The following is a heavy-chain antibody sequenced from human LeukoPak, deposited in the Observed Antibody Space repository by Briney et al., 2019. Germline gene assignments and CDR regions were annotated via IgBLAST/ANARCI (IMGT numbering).Heavy chain of an antibody. Sequence: GGSLRLSCAASGFTFNNYAMTWVRQAPEKGLEWVSSISGSGGNTYYADSVRGRFTVSRGNSKNTLYLHMNSLSAEDTAVYYCARFYWLDYWGQGTLVIVSS. V-gene: IGHV3-23*01. J-gene: IGHJ4*02. CDR2: ISGSGGNT. CDR3: ARFYWLDY. CDR1: GFTFNNYA. D-gene: IGHD2-8*02.